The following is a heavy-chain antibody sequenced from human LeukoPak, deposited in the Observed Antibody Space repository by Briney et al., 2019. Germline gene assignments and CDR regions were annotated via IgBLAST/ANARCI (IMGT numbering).Heavy chain of an antibody. Sequence: GGSLRLSRAASGFTVSSNYMSWVRQAPGKGLEWVSAISGSGGSTYYADSVKGRFTISRDNSKNTLYLQMNSLRAEDTAVYYCAKLGSTSCRDAFDIWGQGTMVTVSS. CDR3: AKLGSTSCRDAFDI. CDR1: GFTVSSNY. J-gene: IGHJ3*02. D-gene: IGHD2-2*01. CDR2: ISGSGGST. V-gene: IGHV3-23*01.